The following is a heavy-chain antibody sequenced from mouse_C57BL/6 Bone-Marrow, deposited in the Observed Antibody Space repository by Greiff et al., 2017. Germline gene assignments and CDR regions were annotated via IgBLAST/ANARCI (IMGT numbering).Heavy chain of an antibody. CDR3: ARVGDYVY. D-gene: IGHD2-4*01. J-gene: IGHJ3*01. Sequence: VQRVESGAELVRPGTSVKMSCKASGYTFTNYWIGWAKQRPGHGLEWIGDIYPGGGYTNYNEKFKGKATLTADKSSSTAYMQFSSLTSEDSAIYYCARVGDYVYWGQGTLVTVSA. V-gene: IGHV1-63*01. CDR2: IYPGGGYT. CDR1: GYTFTNYW.